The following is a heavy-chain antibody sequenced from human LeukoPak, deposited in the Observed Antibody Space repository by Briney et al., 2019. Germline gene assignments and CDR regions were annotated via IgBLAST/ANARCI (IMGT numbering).Heavy chain of an antibody. V-gene: IGHV3-48*01. D-gene: IGHD6-13*01. CDR3: ARSRFDY. Sequence: GGSLRLSCAASGFTFSSYEMNWVRQAPGKGLEWVSYISSSSSTIYYADSVKGRFTISRDNAKNSLYLQMNSLRAEDTAVYYCARSRFDYWGQGTLVTVSS. J-gene: IGHJ4*02. CDR2: ISSSSSTI. CDR1: GFTFSSYE.